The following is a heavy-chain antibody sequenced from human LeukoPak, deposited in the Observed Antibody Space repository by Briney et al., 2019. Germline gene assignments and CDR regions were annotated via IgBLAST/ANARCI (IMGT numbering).Heavy chain of an antibody. CDR1: GYTFTSYD. V-gene: IGHV1-8*01. CDR3: ARGLSVAAAGTEFDP. D-gene: IGHD6-13*01. CDR2: MNPNSGNT. J-gene: IGHJ5*02. Sequence: ASVKVSRKASGYTFTSYDINWVRQAPGQGLEWMGWMNPNSGNTGYAQKFQGRVTMTRNTSISTAYMELSSLRSEDTAVYYCARGLSVAAAGTEFDPWGQRTLVTVSS.